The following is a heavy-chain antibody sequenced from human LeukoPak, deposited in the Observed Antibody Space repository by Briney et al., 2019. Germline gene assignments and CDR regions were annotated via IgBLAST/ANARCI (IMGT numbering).Heavy chain of an antibody. CDR2: INPSGGST. D-gene: IGHD3-22*01. J-gene: IGHJ3*02. V-gene: IGHV1-46*01. CDR1: GYTFTSYY. CDR3: ARVMNYYDSSGYADAFDI. Sequence: ASVKVSCKASGYTFTSYYMHWVRQAPGQGLEWMGLINPSGGSTSYAQKFQGRVTMTRDTSTSTVYMELSSLRSEDTAVYYCARVMNYYDSSGYADAFDIWGQGTMVTVSS.